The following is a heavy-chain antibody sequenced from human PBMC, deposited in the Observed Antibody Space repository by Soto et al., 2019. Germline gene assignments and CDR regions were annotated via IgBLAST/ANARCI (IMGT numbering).Heavy chain of an antibody. CDR2: FDPEDGET. Sequence: ASVKVSCKVSGHTLTELSMHWVRQAPGKGLEWMGGFDPEDGETIYAQKFQGRVTMTEDTSTDTAYMELSSLRSEDTAVYYCATVGYYYDSSGYSLLAEYFQHWGQGTLVTVSS. D-gene: IGHD3-22*01. CDR1: GHTLTELS. V-gene: IGHV1-24*01. CDR3: ATVGYYYDSSGYSLLAEYFQH. J-gene: IGHJ1*01.